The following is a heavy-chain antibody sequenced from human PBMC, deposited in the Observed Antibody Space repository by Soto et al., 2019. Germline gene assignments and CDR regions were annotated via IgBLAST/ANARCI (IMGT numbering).Heavy chain of an antibody. CDR2: INPDSGGT. D-gene: IGHD2-15*01. J-gene: IGHJ4*02. V-gene: IGHV1-2*02. Sequence: GAAVKVSCKASGYMFTGYYMHWVRQAPGQGLEWMGWINPDSGGTNYDKKFRGRVTMTRDTAISTAYMELSILRSDDTAVYYCARKVAPSNFDHCAQGTLVTVSS. CDR1: GYMFTGYY. CDR3: ARKVAPSNFDH.